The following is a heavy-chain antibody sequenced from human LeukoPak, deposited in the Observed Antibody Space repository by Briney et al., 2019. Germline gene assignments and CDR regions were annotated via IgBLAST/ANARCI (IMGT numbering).Heavy chain of an antibody. D-gene: IGHD6-6*01. CDR1: GGSFSGYY. CDR3: ARDRGPHSSSPNSGAFDI. J-gene: IGHJ3*02. CDR2: ITSAGTI. V-gene: IGHV3-11*04. Sequence: LSLTCAVYGGSFSGYYMTWIRQAPGKGLEWVSYITSAGTIYNADSVEGRFTISRDNAKNSLYLQMNSLRAEDTAVYYCARDRGPHSSSPNSGAFDIWGQGTMVTVSS.